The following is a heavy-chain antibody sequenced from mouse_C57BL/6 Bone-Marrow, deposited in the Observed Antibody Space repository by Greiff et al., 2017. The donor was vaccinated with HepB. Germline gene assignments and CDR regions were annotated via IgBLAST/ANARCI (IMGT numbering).Heavy chain of an antibody. Sequence: EVMLVESGGGLVQPGGSLKLSCAASGFTFSDYYMYWVRQTPEKRLEWVAYISNGGGCTYYPDTVKGRFTISRDNAKNTLYLQMSRLKSEDTAMYCYERELGLEYMDYWGQGTSLTVSS. V-gene: IGHV5-12*01. J-gene: IGHJ2*02. CDR3: ERELGLEYMDY. CDR1: GFTFSDYY. D-gene: IGHD4-1*01. CDR2: ISNGGGCT.